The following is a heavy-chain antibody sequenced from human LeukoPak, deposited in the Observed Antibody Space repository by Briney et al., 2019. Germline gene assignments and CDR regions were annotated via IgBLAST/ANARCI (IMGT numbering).Heavy chain of an antibody. CDR2: INWNGGST. V-gene: IGHV3-20*04. CDR1: GFTFDDYG. Sequence: GGSLRLSCAASGFTFDDYGMTWVRQAPGKGLEWVSGINWNGGSTGYADSVKGRFTISRDNAQNSLYLQMNSLRAEDTALYYCARVQQYDKFDYWGQGTLVTVSS. D-gene: IGHD3-22*01. J-gene: IGHJ4*02. CDR3: ARVQQYDKFDY.